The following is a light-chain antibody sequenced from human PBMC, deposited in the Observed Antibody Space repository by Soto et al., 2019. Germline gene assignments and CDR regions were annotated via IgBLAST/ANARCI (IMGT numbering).Light chain of an antibody. V-gene: IGKV3-15*01. J-gene: IGKJ5*01. Sequence: IVKTQSPGTLSVSPGERATLFCRASQNVLSNLAWYQQKPGQAPRLLIYGASTRATGLPARFSGSGSGTQFTLTISSLQSEDFAVYYCQQYNNWPITFGQGTRLEI. CDR2: GAS. CDR1: QNVLSN. CDR3: QQYNNWPIT.